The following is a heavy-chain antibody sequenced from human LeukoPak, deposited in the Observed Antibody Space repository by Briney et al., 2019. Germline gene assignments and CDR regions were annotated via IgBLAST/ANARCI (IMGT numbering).Heavy chain of an antibody. Sequence: GGSLRLSCAASGFIFSDYNMHWVRQVPGKGLEWVSIISGDGGRTSYADSVKGRVTISRDNSKNSLYLQMNSLRTEDSAFYYCAKDVSGSIDSWGQGTLVTVSS. CDR1: GFIFSDYN. J-gene: IGHJ4*02. CDR2: ISGDGGRT. D-gene: IGHD5/OR15-5a*01. CDR3: AKDVSGSIDS. V-gene: IGHV3-43*02.